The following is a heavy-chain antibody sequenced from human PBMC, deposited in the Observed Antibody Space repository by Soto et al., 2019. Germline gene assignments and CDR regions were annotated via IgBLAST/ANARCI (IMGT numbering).Heavy chain of an antibody. Sequence: GGSLRLSCAASGFTFSSYAMHWVRQAPGKGLEWVAGISNDGSNKYYADSVKGRFTISRDNSKNTQYLQMNSLRGEDTAMYYCASGSYGNYGMDVWGRGTTVTVSS. CDR3: ASGSYGNYGMDV. J-gene: IGHJ6*02. D-gene: IGHD1-26*01. CDR2: ISNDGSNK. V-gene: IGHV3-30-3*01. CDR1: GFTFSSYA.